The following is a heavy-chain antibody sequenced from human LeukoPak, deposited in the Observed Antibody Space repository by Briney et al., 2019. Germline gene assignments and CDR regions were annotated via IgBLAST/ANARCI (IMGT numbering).Heavy chain of an antibody. J-gene: IGHJ5*02. CDR2: ISAYNGNT. CDR3: ARDIDSGDDSLWNWFDP. V-gene: IGHV1-18*04. Sequence: ASVKVSCKASGYTFTSYGISWVRQAPGQGLEWMGWISAYNGNTNYAQKFQGRVTMTTDTSTRTAYMELRSLRSDDTAVYYCARDIDSGDDSLWNWFDPWGQGTRVTVSS. CDR1: GYTFTSYG. D-gene: IGHD6-19*01.